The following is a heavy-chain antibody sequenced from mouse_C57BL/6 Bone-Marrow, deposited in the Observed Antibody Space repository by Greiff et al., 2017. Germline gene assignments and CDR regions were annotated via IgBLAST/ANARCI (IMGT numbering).Heavy chain of an antibody. J-gene: IGHJ3*01. CDR1: GFTFSSYG. V-gene: IGHV5-6*01. CDR3: ARLYYGSSRAWFAY. CDR2: ISSGGSYT. Sequence: EVHLVESGGDLVKPGGSLKLSCAASGFTFSSYGMSWVRQTPDKRLEWVATISSGGSYTYYPDSVKGRFTISRYNAKNTLYLQMSSLKSEDTAMYYCARLYYGSSRAWFAYWGQGTLVTVSA. D-gene: IGHD1-1*01.